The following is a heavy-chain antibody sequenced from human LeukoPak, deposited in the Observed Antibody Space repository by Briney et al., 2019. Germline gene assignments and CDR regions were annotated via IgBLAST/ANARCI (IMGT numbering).Heavy chain of an antibody. D-gene: IGHD2-2*01. CDR3: AHGTMYQLDY. CDR1: GFTFSSYA. Sequence: TGGSLRLSCAASGFTFSSYAMSWVRQAPGKGLEWVSGILGLGGASRTYYADSVKGRFTISRDNSKNTLYLQMNSLGAEDTAVYYCAHGTMYQLDYWGQGTLVTASS. J-gene: IGHJ4*02. V-gene: IGHV3-23*01. CDR2: ILGLGGASRT.